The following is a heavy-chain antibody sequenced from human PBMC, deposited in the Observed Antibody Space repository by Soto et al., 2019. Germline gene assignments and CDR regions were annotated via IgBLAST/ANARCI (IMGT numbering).Heavy chain of an antibody. CDR3: ASGNYGPGPEGAFAI. J-gene: IGHJ3*02. D-gene: IGHD3-10*01. V-gene: IGHV1-18*01. Sequence: ASVKVSCKASGYTFTSYGISWVRQAPGQGLEWMGWISAYNGNTNYAQKLQGRVTMTTDTSTSTAYMELRSLRSDDTAVYYCASGNYGPGPEGAFAIWGQGTMVTVSS. CDR1: GYTFTSYG. CDR2: ISAYNGNT.